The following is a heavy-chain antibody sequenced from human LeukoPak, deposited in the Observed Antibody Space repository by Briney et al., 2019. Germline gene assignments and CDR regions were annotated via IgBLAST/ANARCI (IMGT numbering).Heavy chain of an antibody. D-gene: IGHD3-10*01. CDR3: ASYRGRDFDY. CDR2: INAGNGST. CDR1: GYTFTSYY. Sequence: ASVKVSCKASGYTFTSYYMHWVRQAPGQRLEWMGWINAGNGSTKYSQKFQGRVTITRDTSASTAYMELSSLRSEDTAVYYCASYRGRDFDYWGQGTLVTVSS. V-gene: IGHV1-3*01. J-gene: IGHJ4*02.